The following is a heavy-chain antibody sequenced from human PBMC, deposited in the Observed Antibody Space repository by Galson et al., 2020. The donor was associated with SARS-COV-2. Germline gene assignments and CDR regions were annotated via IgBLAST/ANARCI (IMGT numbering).Heavy chain of an antibody. Sequence: GGSLRLSCEVSGVTFSNYGMTWIRQAPGLGLEWVAHIGGSGGRTYYGDSVKGRFTISRDNSRNTLFLDMTDLRVGDTAKYFCAKESAYGLIYSTVPCEVWGQGTLVTVSS. CDR2: IGGSGGRT. J-gene: IGHJ3*01. D-gene: IGHD2-21*01. CDR1: GVTFSNYG. CDR3: AKESAYGLIYSTVPCEV. V-gene: IGHV3-23*02.